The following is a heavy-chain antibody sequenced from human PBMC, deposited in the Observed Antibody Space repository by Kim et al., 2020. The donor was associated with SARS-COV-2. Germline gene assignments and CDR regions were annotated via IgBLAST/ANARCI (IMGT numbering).Heavy chain of an antibody. CDR3: TSSNYDFWSGYYTGYYFDY. V-gene: IGHV3-73*01. D-gene: IGHD3-3*01. Sequence: GRFTISRDDSKNTAYLQMNSLKTEDTAVYYCTSSNYDFWSGYYTGYYFDYWGQGTLVTVSS. J-gene: IGHJ4*02.